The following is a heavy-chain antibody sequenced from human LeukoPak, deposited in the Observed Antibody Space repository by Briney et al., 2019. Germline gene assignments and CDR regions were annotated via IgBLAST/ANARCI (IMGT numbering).Heavy chain of an antibody. CDR1: GYTFTSYA. D-gene: IGHD2-2*01. Sequence: VASVNVSCTASGYTFTSYAMHWVRQAPGQRLEWMGWINAGNGNTKYSQKFQGRVTITRDTSASTAYMELSSLRSEDTAVYYCARGYCSSTSCLENWFDPWGQGTLVTVSS. CDR3: ARGYCSSTSCLENWFDP. CDR2: INAGNGNT. J-gene: IGHJ5*02. V-gene: IGHV1-3*01.